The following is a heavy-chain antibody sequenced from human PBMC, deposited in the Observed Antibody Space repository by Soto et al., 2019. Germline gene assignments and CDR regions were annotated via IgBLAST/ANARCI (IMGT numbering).Heavy chain of an antibody. CDR3: AKPQIITMIVVVIPDYGMDV. CDR2: ISYDGSNK. V-gene: IGHV3-30*18. CDR1: GFTFSSYG. J-gene: IGHJ6*02. Sequence: GGSLRLSCAASGFTFSSYGMHWVRQAPGKGLEWVAVISYDGSNKYYADSVKGRFTISRDNSKNTLYLQMNSLRAEDTAVYYCAKPQIITMIVVVIPDYGMDVWGQGTTVTVSS. D-gene: IGHD3-22*01.